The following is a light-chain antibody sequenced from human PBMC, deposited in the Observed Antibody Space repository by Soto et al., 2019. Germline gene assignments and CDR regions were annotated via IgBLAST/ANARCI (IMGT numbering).Light chain of an antibody. V-gene: IGKV3-20*01. CDR2: GAS. Sequence: EIVLTQSPDTLSLSPGESATLSCRATQSVSSSYLAWYQQKPGQAPMLLTYGASNRATGIPDRFSGSGSGTDFTLTISRREPEDFVLYYCQQYGSSPRTFGQGTKVDIK. CDR1: QSVSSSY. J-gene: IGKJ1*01. CDR3: QQYGSSPRT.